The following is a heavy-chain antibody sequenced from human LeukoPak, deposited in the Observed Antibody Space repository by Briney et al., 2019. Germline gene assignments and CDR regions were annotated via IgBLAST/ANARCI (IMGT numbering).Heavy chain of an antibody. D-gene: IGHD6-19*01. Sequence: SETLSLTCTVSGGSISNYYWSWIRQPPGKGLEWIGYIYYSGSTNYNPSLKSRVTISVDTSKNQFSLKLSSVTAADTAVYYCARSGAVAGTGYFDYWGQGTLVTVSS. J-gene: IGHJ4*02. CDR1: GGSISNYY. CDR2: IYYSGST. V-gene: IGHV4-59*01. CDR3: ARSGAVAGTGYFDY.